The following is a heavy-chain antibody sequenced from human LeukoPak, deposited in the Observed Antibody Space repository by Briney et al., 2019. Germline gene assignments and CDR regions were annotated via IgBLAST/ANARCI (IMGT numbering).Heavy chain of an antibody. CDR1: GGTFSSYA. J-gene: IGHJ4*02. CDR2: IIPIFGTA. D-gene: IGHD3-22*01. Sequence: SVKVSCEASGGTFSSYAISWARQAPGQGLEWMGRIIPIFGTANYAQKFQGRVTITTDESTSTAYMELSSLRSEDTAVYYCARGGYYYDSSGYHSPLDYWGQGTLVTVSS. CDR3: ARGGYYYDSSGYHSPLDY. V-gene: IGHV1-69*05.